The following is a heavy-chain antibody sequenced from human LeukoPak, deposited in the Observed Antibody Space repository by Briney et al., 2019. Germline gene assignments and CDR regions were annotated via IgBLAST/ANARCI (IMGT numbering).Heavy chain of an antibody. CDR2: IYYSGST. CDR1: GGAISNYY. D-gene: IGHD6-6*01. V-gene: IGHV4-59*01. CDR3: ARKKFIAAGGFDP. J-gene: IGHJ5*02. Sequence: SETLSLTCTVSGGAISNYYWSWIRQPPGKGLEWIGYIYYSGSTNYNPSLKSRVTISVDTSKNQFSLKLSSVTAADTAVYYCARKKFIAAGGFDPWGRGTLVTVSS.